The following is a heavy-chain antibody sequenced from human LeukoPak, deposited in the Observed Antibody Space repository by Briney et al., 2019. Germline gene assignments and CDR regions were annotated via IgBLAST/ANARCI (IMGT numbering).Heavy chain of an antibody. V-gene: IGHV1-69*05. D-gene: IGHD2-15*01. J-gene: IGHJ5*02. CDR2: IIPIFGTA. CDR3: ARDLFGVVVAATNRFDP. CDR1: GGTFSSYA. Sequence: SSVKVSCKASGGTFSSYAISWLRQAPGQGLEWMGRIIPIFGTANYAQKFQGRVTITTDESTSTAYMELSSLRSEDTAVYYCARDLFGVVVAATNRFDPWGQGTLVTVS.